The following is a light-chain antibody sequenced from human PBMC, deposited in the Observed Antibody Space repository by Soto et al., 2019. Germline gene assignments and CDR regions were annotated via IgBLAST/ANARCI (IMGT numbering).Light chain of an antibody. CDR2: AAS. J-gene: IGKJ4*01. CDR3: QQYSSYPLLT. V-gene: IGKV1-8*01. CDR1: QGISSY. Sequence: AIRMTQSPSSFSASTGDRVTITCRASQGISSYLACYQQKQGKAPKPLIYAASTLQSGVQSMFSGSGAGTDFTLTISCLQSEDYTTYYCQQYSSYPLLTFGGGTKVESK.